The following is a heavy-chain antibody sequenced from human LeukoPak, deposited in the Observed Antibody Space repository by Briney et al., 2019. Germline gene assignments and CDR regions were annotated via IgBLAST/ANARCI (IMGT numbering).Heavy chain of an antibody. J-gene: IGHJ4*02. D-gene: IGHD3-9*01. CDR1: GFTFSSYS. CDR3: ARHSDYDILTGPNDY. Sequence: GGSLRLSCAASGFTFSSYSMNWVRQAPGKGLEWVSSISSSSSYIYYADSVKGRFTICRDNAKNSLFLQMNSPRAEDTAVYYCARHSDYDILTGPNDYWGQGTLVTVSS. V-gene: IGHV3-21*01. CDR2: ISSSSSYI.